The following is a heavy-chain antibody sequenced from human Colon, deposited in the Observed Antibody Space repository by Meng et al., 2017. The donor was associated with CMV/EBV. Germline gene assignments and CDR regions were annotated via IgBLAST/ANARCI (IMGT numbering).Heavy chain of an antibody. D-gene: IGHD3-16*01. J-gene: IGHJ4*02. Sequence: SETLSLTCIVSGGSITRSSYYWAWIRQSPEKGLEWIGSINYSGSTNYNLSLKSRVTISVDMSKSQFSLRLRSVTAADTAVYYCSRGNSALWDNDSFGQGTLVTVSS. CDR3: SRGNSALWDNDS. V-gene: IGHV4-39*07. CDR1: GGSITRSSYY. CDR2: INYSGST.